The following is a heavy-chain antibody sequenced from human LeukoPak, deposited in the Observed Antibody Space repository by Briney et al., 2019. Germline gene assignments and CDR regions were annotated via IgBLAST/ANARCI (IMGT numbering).Heavy chain of an antibody. Sequence: GGSLRLSCAASGFTFSTYWMHWVRQALGKGLVWVSRIKSDGGTNYADSVKGRFTISRDNAKKTVSLQMNSLRPEDTGVYYCARAPSEIGGYYPEYFRQWGQGTLVTVSS. CDR1: GFTFSTYW. J-gene: IGHJ1*01. CDR2: IKSDGGT. CDR3: ARAPSEIGGYYPEYFRQ. D-gene: IGHD3-22*01. V-gene: IGHV3-74*01.